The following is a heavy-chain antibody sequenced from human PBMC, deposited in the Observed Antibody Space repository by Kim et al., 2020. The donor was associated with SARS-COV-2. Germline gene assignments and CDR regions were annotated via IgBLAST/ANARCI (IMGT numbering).Heavy chain of an antibody. CDR3: ARGRAARPEIWWYYGMDV. J-gene: IGHJ6*02. Sequence: KGRFTMSRDNSKNTLYLQMNSLRAEDTAVYYCARGRAARPEIWWYYGMDVWGQGTTVTVSS. V-gene: IGHV3-53*01. D-gene: IGHD6-6*01.